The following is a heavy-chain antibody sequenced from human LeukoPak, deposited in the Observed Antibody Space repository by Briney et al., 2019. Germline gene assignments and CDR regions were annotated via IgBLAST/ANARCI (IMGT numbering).Heavy chain of an antibody. V-gene: IGHV4-38-2*02. CDR1: DYSISSGYY. J-gene: IGHJ4*02. CDR3: ARAGSYYGFDY. D-gene: IGHD1-26*01. CDR2: IYHSGTT. Sequence: SETLSLTCSVSDYSISSGYYCGWIRQPPGKGLEWIGSIYHSGTTYYNPSLQSRVTISVDTSKNQFSLKLNSVTAADTAVYYCARAGSYYGFDYWGQGTLVTVSS.